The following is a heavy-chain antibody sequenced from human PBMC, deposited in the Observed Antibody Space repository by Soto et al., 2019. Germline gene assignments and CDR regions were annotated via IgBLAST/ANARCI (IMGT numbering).Heavy chain of an antibody. CDR3: AKDRSVGYYDSSGPIDY. CDR1: GFTFDDYT. V-gene: IGHV3-43*01. CDR2: ISWDGGST. Sequence: GGSLRLSCAASGFTFDDYTMHWVRQAPGKGLEWVSLISWDGGSTYYADSVKGRFTISRDNSKNSLYLQMNSLRTEDTALYYCAKDRSVGYYDSSGPIDYWGQGTLVTVSS. J-gene: IGHJ4*02. D-gene: IGHD3-22*01.